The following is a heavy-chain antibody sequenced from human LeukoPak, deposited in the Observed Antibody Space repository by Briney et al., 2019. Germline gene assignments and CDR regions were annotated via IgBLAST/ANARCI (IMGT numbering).Heavy chain of an antibody. CDR1: GFTFSNYG. CDR2: ISGTGGST. D-gene: IGHD2-2*01. V-gene: IGHV3-23*01. J-gene: IGHJ5*02. CDR3: AKDLIVVLPPARSNWFDP. Sequence: PGGSLRLSCAASGFTFSNYGMGWVRQTPGKGLEWVSAISGTGGSTYYADSVKGRFTISRDNSKNTLYLQMNSLRAEDTAVYYCAKDLIVVLPPARSNWFDPWGQGTLVTVSS.